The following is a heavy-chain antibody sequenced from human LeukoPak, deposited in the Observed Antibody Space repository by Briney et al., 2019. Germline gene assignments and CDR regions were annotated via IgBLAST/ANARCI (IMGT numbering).Heavy chain of an antibody. Sequence: PGRSLRLSCAASGFTFSSYGMHWVRQAPGKGLEWVSGINWNGGSTGYADSVKGRFTISRDNAKNSLYLQMNSLRAEDTALYYCARVRHEGGAAFDYWGQGTLVTVSS. D-gene: IGHD1-1*01. J-gene: IGHJ4*02. CDR1: GFTFSSYG. CDR3: ARVRHEGGAAFDY. CDR2: INWNGGST. V-gene: IGHV3-20*04.